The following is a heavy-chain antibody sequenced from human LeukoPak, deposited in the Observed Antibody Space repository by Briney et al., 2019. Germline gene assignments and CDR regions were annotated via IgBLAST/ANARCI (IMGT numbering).Heavy chain of an antibody. CDR3: VSPRGFSYGYFDY. CDR2: IYYSKNT. Sequence: SETLSLTCTVSGGSISSRSAYWGWIRQPPGKGLEWIGSIYYSKNTYYNPSLKSRVTISADTSKNQFSLTLGSVSATDTAVYYCVSPRGFSYGYFDYWGQGTLVTVSS. CDR1: GGSISSRSAY. D-gene: IGHD5-18*01. V-gene: IGHV4-39*01. J-gene: IGHJ4*02.